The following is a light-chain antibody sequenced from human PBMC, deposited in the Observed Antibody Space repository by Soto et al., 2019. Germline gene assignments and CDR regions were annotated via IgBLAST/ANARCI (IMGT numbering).Light chain of an antibody. CDR1: SSDVGSYNP. J-gene: IGLJ1*01. V-gene: IGLV2-23*01. Sequence: QSALTQPASVSGSPGQSITISCTGTSSDVGSYNPVSWYQQHPGKAPKLMIYEGSKRPSGVSNRFSGSKSGNTASLTISGLQAEDEADYYCCSYAGSSTSYVFGTGTKVTVL. CDR3: CSYAGSSTSYV. CDR2: EGS.